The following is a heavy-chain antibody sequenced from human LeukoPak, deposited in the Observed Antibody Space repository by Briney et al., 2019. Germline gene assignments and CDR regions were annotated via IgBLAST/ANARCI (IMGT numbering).Heavy chain of an antibody. CDR3: ARDSRARIQLWFYDY. Sequence: ASVKVSCKASGYTFTSYGISWVRQAPGQGLEWMGWISAYNGNTNYAQKLQGRVTMTTDTSTSTAYMELRSLRSDDTAVYYWARDSRARIQLWFYDYWGQGTLVTVSS. J-gene: IGHJ4*02. CDR2: ISAYNGNT. CDR1: GYTFTSYG. D-gene: IGHD5-18*01. V-gene: IGHV1-18*01.